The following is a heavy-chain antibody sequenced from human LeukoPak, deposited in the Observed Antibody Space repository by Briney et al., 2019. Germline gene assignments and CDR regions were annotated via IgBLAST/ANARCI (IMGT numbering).Heavy chain of an antibody. Sequence: GGSLRLSCAASGFTFENYAMHWVRQAPGKGLEWVSGISWNSNNIGYADSVKGRFTISRDNAKNSLYLQMNSLRAEDTALYYCAKDPNLPQYCSGGGGCLNGYYFDYWGQGTLVTVSS. J-gene: IGHJ4*02. CDR3: AKDPNLPQYCSGGGGCLNGYYFDY. V-gene: IGHV3-9*01. CDR1: GFTFENYA. CDR2: ISWNSNNI. D-gene: IGHD2-15*01.